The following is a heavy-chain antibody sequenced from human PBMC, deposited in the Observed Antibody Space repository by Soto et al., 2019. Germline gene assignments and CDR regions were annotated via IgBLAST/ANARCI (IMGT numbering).Heavy chain of an antibody. Sequence: EVQLVESGGGLVQPGESLRLSCAASGFTFSDYYLDWVRQAPGKGLEWVGRSRDKHNRYTTEYAASVKGRFTISRDESKKSVLLQTNSLETEDTAVYYCARVGGSYSDLGYWGQGTLVTVSS. CDR1: GFTFSDYY. D-gene: IGHD1-26*01. CDR2: SRDKHNRYTT. J-gene: IGHJ4*02. V-gene: IGHV3-72*01. CDR3: ARVGGSYSDLGY.